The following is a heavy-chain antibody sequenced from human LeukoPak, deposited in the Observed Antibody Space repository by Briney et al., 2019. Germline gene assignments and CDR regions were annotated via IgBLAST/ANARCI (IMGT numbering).Heavy chain of an antibody. V-gene: IGHV3-21*01. CDR2: ISSSSSYI. CDR3: ARVGYCNNANCYRFDY. CDR1: GFTFSTYS. J-gene: IGHJ4*02. D-gene: IGHD2-8*01. Sequence: PGGSLRLSCAASGFTFSTYSMNWVRQAPGKGLEWVSSISSSSSYIYYADSVKGRFTISRDNAKNSLYLQMNSLRAEDTAVYYCARVGYCNNANCYRFDYWGQGTLVTVSS.